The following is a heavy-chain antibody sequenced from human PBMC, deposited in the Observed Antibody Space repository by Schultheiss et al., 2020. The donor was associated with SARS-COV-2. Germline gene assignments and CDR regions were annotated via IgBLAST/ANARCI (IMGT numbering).Heavy chain of an antibody. Sequence: GGSLRLSCAASGFTFSSYAMTWVRQAPGKGLEWVSSISGSGRKFYADSVKGRFTISRDNAKNTLYLQMNSLRAEDTALYYCAKDIGSSTSSDYYYYGMDVWGQGTTVTVSS. CDR2: ISGSGRK. J-gene: IGHJ6*02. V-gene: IGHV3-23*01. CDR1: GFTFSSYA. CDR3: AKDIGSSTSSDYYYYGMDV. D-gene: IGHD2-2*01.